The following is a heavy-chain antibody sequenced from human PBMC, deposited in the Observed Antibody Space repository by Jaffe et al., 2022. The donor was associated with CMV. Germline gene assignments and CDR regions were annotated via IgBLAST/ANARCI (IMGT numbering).Heavy chain of an antibody. V-gene: IGHV4-34*01. J-gene: IGHJ6*03. D-gene: IGHD3-9*01. Sequence: QVQLQQWGAGLLKPSETLSLTCAVYGGSFSGYYWSWIRQPPGKGLEWIGEINHSGSTNYNPSLKSRVTISVDTSKNQFSLKLSSVTAADTAVYYCARGVSAVTGYSPRYFYYYMDVWGKGTTVTVSS. CDR3: ARGVSAVTGYSPRYFYYYMDV. CDR2: INHSGST. CDR1: GGSFSGYY.